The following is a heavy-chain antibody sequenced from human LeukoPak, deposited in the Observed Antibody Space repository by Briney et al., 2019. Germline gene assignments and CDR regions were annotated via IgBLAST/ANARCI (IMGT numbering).Heavy chain of an antibody. CDR2: INPNSGGT. CDR1: GYTFTGYY. J-gene: IGHJ3*02. Sequence: GASVKVSCKASGYTFTGYYMHWVRQAPGQGLEWVGWINPNSGGTNYAQKFQGRVTMTRDTSISTAYMELSRLRSDDTAVYYCATYYDSSGFDAFDIWGQGTMVTVSS. V-gene: IGHV1-2*02. CDR3: ATYYDSSGFDAFDI. D-gene: IGHD3-22*01.